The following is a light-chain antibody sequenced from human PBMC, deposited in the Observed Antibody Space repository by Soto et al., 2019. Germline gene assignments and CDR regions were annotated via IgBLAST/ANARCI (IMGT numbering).Light chain of an antibody. CDR2: GAS. J-gene: IGKJ3*01. Sequence: EIVLTQSPGTLSLSPGERATLSCRASQSVSSSYLAWYQQKPGQAPSLLIYGASSRATGIPDRFSVSASGTDFALTICRLEPEVFAVYYGHHYGPSAIFGPGTKVDIK. CDR3: HHYGPSAI. V-gene: IGKV3-20*01. CDR1: QSVSSSY.